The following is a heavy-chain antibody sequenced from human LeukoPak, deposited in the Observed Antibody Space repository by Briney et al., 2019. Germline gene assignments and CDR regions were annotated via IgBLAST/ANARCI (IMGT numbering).Heavy chain of an antibody. J-gene: IGHJ4*02. CDR1: GYSFTSYW. Sequence: GESLKISCKGSGYSFTSYWIAWVRQMPGKGLEYMGSMYPGDSDIRYNPSFQGQVTISADNSISTAYLQWSSLKASDTATYYCVVPTGDGSGSTGYYHLFDNWGQGTLVTVSS. V-gene: IGHV5-51*01. CDR3: VVPTGDGSGSTGYYHLFDN. CDR2: MYPGDSDI. D-gene: IGHD3-22*01.